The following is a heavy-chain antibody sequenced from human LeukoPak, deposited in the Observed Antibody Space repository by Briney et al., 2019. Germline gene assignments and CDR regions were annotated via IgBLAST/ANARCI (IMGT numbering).Heavy chain of an antibody. Sequence: SETLSLTCTVSGGSISSGGYYWSWIRQHPGKGLEWIGYIYYSGSTYYNPSLKSRVTISVDTSKNQFSLKLSSVTAADTAVYYCAREGDTAMVALDYWGQGTLVTVSS. J-gene: IGHJ4*02. D-gene: IGHD5-18*01. CDR2: IYYSGST. V-gene: IGHV4-31*03. CDR1: GGSISSGGYY. CDR3: AREGDTAMVALDY.